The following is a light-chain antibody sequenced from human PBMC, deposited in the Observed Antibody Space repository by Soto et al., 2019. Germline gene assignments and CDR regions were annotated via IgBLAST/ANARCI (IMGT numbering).Light chain of an antibody. CDR3: QQYNIYLIT. CDR2: DAS. Sequence: DIQMTQSHSTMSASVGDRVTINCRASQSSSSWLACYQHKPGKAPKLLIYDASSLESGVPSRFSGSGSGTEFTPTFSCLKPDHFATYSCQQYNIYLITFALETRLEIK. V-gene: IGKV1-5*01. CDR1: QSSSSW. J-gene: IGKJ5*01.